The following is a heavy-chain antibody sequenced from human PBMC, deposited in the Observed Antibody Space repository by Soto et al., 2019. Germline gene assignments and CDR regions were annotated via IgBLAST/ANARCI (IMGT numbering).Heavy chain of an antibody. CDR2: IYYSGST. D-gene: IGHD5-12*01. Sequence: PSETLSLTCTVSGGSISSGGYYWSWIRQHPGKGPEWIGYIYYSGSTYYNPSLKSRVTISVDTSKNQFSLKLSSVTAADTAVYYCARGGPLRYNYGMDVWGQGTTVTVSS. V-gene: IGHV4-31*03. J-gene: IGHJ6*02. CDR3: ARGGPLRYNYGMDV. CDR1: GGSISSGGYY.